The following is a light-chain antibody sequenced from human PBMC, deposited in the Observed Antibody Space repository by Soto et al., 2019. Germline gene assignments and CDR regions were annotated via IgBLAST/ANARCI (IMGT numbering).Light chain of an antibody. Sequence: QSVLTQPASVSGSPGQSIAICCIGTSSDVGAYDYVSWYQQHPDRAPKLMIYEVSNRPSGVSNRFSGSKSVNTATLTISGLQAEDEADYYCSSYTSSSTRVFGTATKLTVL. V-gene: IGLV2-14*03. J-gene: IGLJ1*01. CDR1: SSDVGAYDY. CDR3: SSYTSSSTRV. CDR2: EVS.